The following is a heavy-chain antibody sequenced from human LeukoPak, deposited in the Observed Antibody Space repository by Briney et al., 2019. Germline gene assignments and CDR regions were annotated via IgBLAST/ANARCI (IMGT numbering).Heavy chain of an antibody. J-gene: IGHJ5*02. CDR1: SGSISNYY. CDR2: LHSSGNN. Sequence: SETLSLTCSVSSGSISNYYWTWIRQAAGGGLEWIGRLHSSGNNNYNASLKSRVTMSFDTSKNQFFLRLNSVTAADTAVYFCAREMTSVVPPVSHWLDPWGQGILVTVS. D-gene: IGHD4-23*01. CDR3: AREMTSVVPPVSHWLDP. V-gene: IGHV4-4*07.